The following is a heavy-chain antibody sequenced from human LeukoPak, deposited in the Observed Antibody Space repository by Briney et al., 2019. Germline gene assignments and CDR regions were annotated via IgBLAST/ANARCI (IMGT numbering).Heavy chain of an antibody. J-gene: IGHJ4*02. D-gene: IGHD2-2*01. Sequence: QPGGSLRLSCAASGFTFSTYWMSWVRQAPGKGLEWVATIKQGGNEKHYVDSVKGRFAISRDNAKNSLYLQVDSLRAEDTALYFCVRGCGRSSCPYYFDYWGQGTLVTVSS. V-gene: IGHV3-7*03. CDR2: IKQGGNEK. CDR1: GFTFSTYW. CDR3: VRGCGRSSCPYYFDY.